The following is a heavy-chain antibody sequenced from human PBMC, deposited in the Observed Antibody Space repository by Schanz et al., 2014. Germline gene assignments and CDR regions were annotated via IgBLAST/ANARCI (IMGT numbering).Heavy chain of an antibody. CDR2: ISWNSGSI. CDR1: GFTFDDYA. V-gene: IGHV3-9*01. CDR3: AKDSRGSSFDMDV. Sequence: EVQLVESGGGLVQPGRSLRLSCAASGFTFDDYAMHWVRQAPGKGLEWVSGISWNSGSIGYADSVKGRFTISRDDAKNSLYLQMNSLRAEDTALYYCAKDSRGSSFDMDVWGQGTTVTV. D-gene: IGHD1-26*01. J-gene: IGHJ6*02.